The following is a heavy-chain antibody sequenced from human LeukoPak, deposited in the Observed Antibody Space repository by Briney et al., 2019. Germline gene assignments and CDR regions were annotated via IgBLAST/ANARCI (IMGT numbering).Heavy chain of an antibody. D-gene: IGHD2-2*01. V-gene: IGHV1-3*03. CDR1: GYTFSSYA. CDR3: AGDNADYFDY. CDR2: INAGNGNT. Sequence: ASVKVSCKASGYTFSSYAMYWVRQAPGQRLEWMGRINAGNGNTKYSQEFQGRVTITRDTSASTAYMELSSLRSEDMAVYYCAGDNADYFDYWGQGTLVTVSS. J-gene: IGHJ4*02.